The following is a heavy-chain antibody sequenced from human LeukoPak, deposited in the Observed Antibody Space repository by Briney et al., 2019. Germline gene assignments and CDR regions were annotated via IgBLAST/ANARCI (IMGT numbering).Heavy chain of an antibody. CDR3: ANLAYCSSTSCARAFDI. CDR2: IYPGDSDT. V-gene: IGHV5-51*01. D-gene: IGHD2-2*01. J-gene: IGHJ3*02. Sequence: GESLKISCKGSGYSVTSYWIGWVRQMPGKGLEWMGIIYPGDSDTRYSRSFQGQVTISADKSISTAYLQWSSLKASDTAMYYCANLAYCSSTSCARAFDIWGQGTMVTVSS. CDR1: GYSVTSYW.